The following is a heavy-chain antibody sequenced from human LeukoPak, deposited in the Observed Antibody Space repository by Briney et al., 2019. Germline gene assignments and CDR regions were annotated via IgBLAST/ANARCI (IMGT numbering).Heavy chain of an antibody. Sequence: QSGGSLRLSCAASGFTVSSNYMSWVRQAPGKGLEWVSVIYSGGSTYYADSVKGRFTISRDNSKNTLYLQTNSLRAEDTAVYYCARAGFYCSGGSCYHFDYWGQGTLVTVSS. CDR2: IYSGGST. CDR1: GFTVSSNY. CDR3: ARAGFYCSGGSCYHFDY. V-gene: IGHV3-53*01. J-gene: IGHJ4*02. D-gene: IGHD2-15*01.